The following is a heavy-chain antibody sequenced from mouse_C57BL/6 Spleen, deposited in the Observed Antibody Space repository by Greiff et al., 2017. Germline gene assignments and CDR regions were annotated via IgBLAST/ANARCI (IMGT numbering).Heavy chain of an antibody. V-gene: IGHV1-15*01. CDR1: GYTFTDYE. Sequence: QVQLQQSGAELVRPGASVTLSCKASGYTFTDYEMHWVKQTPVHGLEWIGAIDPETGGTAYNQKFKGKAILTADKSSSTAYMELRSLTSEDSAVYYCIYYGPYFYYWGQGTTLTVSS. CDR2: IDPETGGT. CDR3: IYYGPYFYY. J-gene: IGHJ2*01. D-gene: IGHD1-1*01.